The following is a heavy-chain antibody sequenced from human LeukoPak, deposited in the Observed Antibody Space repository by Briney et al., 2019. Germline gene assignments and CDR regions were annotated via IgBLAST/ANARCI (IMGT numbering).Heavy chain of an antibody. J-gene: IGHJ4*02. CDR2: IKEDGSAQ. CDR3: ARDSEGGVYDPGLDY. CDR1: GFTFNGYW. D-gene: IGHD2/OR15-2a*01. Sequence: GGSLRLSCAASGFTFNGYWMSWVRQAPGKGLEWVANIKEDGSAQYYVGSVKGRFTISRDNAKNSLNLQMNSLRAEDTAVYYYARDSEGGVYDPGLDYWGQGTLVTVSS. V-gene: IGHV3-7*01.